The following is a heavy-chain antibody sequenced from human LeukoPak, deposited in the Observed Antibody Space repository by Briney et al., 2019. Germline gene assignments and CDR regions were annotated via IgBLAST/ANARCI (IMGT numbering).Heavy chain of an antibody. J-gene: IGHJ5*02. V-gene: IGHV1-46*01. CDR3: ARDNSVGDYAWWFDP. CDR1: GYTFTSYY. CDR2: INPSGGAT. Sequence: ASVKVSCKASGYTFTSYYMHWVRQAPGQGLEWMGVINPSGGATRYAQKFQGRVTMTRDLSTSTDHMELSSLRSDDTAVYFCARDNSVGDYAWWFDPWGQGTLVTVSS. D-gene: IGHD1-26*01.